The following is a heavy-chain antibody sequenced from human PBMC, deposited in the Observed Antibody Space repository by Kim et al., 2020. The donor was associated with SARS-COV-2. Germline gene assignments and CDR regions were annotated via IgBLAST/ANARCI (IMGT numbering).Heavy chain of an antibody. V-gene: IGHV3-53*01. Sequence: AESVKGRFTISRDNSKNTLYLQMNSLRAEDTAVYYCARDLRDYNSGAFDIWGQGTVVTVSS. J-gene: IGHJ3*02. CDR3: ARDLRDYNSGAFDI. D-gene: IGHD6-25*01.